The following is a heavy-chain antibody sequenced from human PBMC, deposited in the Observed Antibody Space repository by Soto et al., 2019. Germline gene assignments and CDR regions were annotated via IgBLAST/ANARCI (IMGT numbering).Heavy chain of an antibody. V-gene: IGHV3-11*01. D-gene: IGHD3-10*01. CDR2: ISSSGSTI. CDR3: ARNKWFGELSH. Sequence: GGSLRLSCAASGFTFSDYYMSWIRQAPGKGLEWVSYISSSGSTIYYADSVKGRFTISRDNAKNSLYLQMNSLRAEDTAMYYCARNKWFGELSHWGQGTLVTVSS. J-gene: IGHJ4*02. CDR1: GFTFSDYY.